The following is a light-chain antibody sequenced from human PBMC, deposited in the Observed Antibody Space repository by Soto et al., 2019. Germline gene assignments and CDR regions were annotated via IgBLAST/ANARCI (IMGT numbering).Light chain of an antibody. J-gene: IGKJ2*01. CDR2: GAS. CDR3: HQYGSSPYT. Sequence: EIVLTQSPGTLSLSPGERATLSRRASQSVSSSFLAWYQQKPGQAPRLLIYGASSRATGIPDRFSGSGSGTDFTLTISRLEPEDFAVYYCHQYGSSPYTFGQGTKLGIK. V-gene: IGKV3-20*01. CDR1: QSVSSSF.